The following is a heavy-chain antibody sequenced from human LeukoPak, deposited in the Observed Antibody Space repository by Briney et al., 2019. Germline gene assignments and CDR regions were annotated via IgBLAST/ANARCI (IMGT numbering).Heavy chain of an antibody. CDR1: GFTFSSFD. D-gene: IGHD3-10*01. Sequence: GGSLRLSCAASGFTFSSFDMSWVRQAPGKGLEWVSAIGGSGGSTYYADSVKGRFTISRDNSKNTLYLQMNSLRAEDTAVYYCAKDLGPLAGSDWGQGTLVTVSS. CDR2: IGGSGGST. CDR3: AKDLGPLAGSD. J-gene: IGHJ4*02. V-gene: IGHV3-23*01.